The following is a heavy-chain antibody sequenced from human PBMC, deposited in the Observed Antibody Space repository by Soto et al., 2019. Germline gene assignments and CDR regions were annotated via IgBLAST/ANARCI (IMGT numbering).Heavy chain of an antibody. D-gene: IGHD3-10*01. V-gene: IGHV4-31*03. CDR1: GGSISSGGYY. CDR2: IYYSGST. Sequence: QVQLQESGPGLVKPSQTLSLTSTVSGGSISSGGYYWSWIRQHPRKGLEWIGYIYYSGSTYYNPSLKSRVTISVDTYKHQFSLKLSSVTAADTAVYYCARAKLLLWFGELYYWGQGTLVTVSS. J-gene: IGHJ4*02. CDR3: ARAKLLLWFGELYY.